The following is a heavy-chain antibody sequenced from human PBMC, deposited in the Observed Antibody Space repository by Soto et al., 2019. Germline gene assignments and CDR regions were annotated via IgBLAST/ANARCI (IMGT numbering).Heavy chain of an antibody. CDR2: ISVYKGNT. CDR1: GYTFRSYG. V-gene: IGHV1-18*04. J-gene: IGHJ4*02. CDR3: ARVGGYIWGFDF. D-gene: IGHD5-18*01. Sequence: QVQLVQSGSEVKKPGASVKVSCKAPGYTFRSYGISWVRQAPGQGLECMGWISVYKGNTNYGQKFQGRVTMTTDTSTAKAYMEQDNLTSDDKDVYYCARVGGYIWGFDFWGQGTLVTVSS.